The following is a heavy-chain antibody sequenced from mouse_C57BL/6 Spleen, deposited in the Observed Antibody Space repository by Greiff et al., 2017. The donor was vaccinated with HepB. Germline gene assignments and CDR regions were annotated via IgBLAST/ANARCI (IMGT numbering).Heavy chain of an antibody. CDR1: GFTFSSYA. J-gene: IGHJ2*01. Sequence: EVKVEESGGGLVKPGGSLKLSCAASGFTFSSYAMSWVRQTPEKRLEWVATISDGGSYTYYPDNVKGRFTISRDNAKNNLYLQMSHLKSEDTAMYYCARDRGGITTVFDYWGQGTTLTVSS. CDR2: ISDGGSYT. V-gene: IGHV5-4*01. CDR3: ARDRGGITTVFDY. D-gene: IGHD2-4*01.